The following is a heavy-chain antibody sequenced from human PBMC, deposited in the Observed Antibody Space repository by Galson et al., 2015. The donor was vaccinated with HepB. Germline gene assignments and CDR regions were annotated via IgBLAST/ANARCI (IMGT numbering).Heavy chain of an antibody. D-gene: IGHD4-11*01. CDR2: IFYSESI. V-gene: IGHV4-59*08. J-gene: IGHJ4*02. Sequence: ETLSLTCTVSVDSINSFYWNWIRQPPGKGLEWIGSIFYSESINYSPSLKSRVTISMDTSNNQFSLKLNSVTAADTAIYFCARSAYYGNHFDYWGQGTLVTVSS. CDR1: VDSINSFY. CDR3: ARSAYYGNHFDY.